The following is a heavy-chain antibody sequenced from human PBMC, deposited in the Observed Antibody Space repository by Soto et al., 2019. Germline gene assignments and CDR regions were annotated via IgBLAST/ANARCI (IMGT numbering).Heavy chain of an antibody. D-gene: IGHD3-3*01. V-gene: IGHV1-2*02. CDR2: INPNSGGT. J-gene: IGHJ4*02. Sequence: GASVKVSCKASGYTFTGYYMHWVRQAPGQGLEWMGWINPNSGGTNYAQKFQGRVTMTRDTSISTVYMELSSLRSEDTAVYYCARVPSRIAIFGVAPYFDYWGQGTLVTVSS. CDR1: GYTFTGYY. CDR3: ARVPSRIAIFGVAPYFDY.